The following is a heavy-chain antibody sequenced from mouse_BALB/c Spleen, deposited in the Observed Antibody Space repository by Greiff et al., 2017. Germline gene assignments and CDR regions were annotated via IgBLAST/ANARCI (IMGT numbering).Heavy chain of an antibody. CDR1: GYTFTSYW. J-gene: IGHJ4*01. D-gene: IGHD1-2*01. V-gene: IGHV1-7*01. Sequence: LVESGAELAKPGASVKMSCKASGYTFTSYWMHWVKQRPGQGLEWIGYINPSTGYTEYNQKFKDKATLTADKSSSTAYMQLSSLTSEDSAVYYCARGVLRRYAMDYWGQGTSVTVSS. CDR2: INPSTGYT. CDR3: ARGVLRRYAMDY.